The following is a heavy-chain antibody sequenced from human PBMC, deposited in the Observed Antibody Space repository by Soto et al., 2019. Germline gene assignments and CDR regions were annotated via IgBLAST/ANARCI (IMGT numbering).Heavy chain of an antibody. Sequence: QVQLVESGGGVVQPGRSLRLSCAASGFTFSSYAMHWVRQAPGKGLEWVAVISYVGSNKYYADSVKGRFTISRDNSKNTLYLQMNSLRAEDTAVYYCARGSLRFLEWLLGDAFDIWGQGTMVTVSS. V-gene: IGHV3-30-3*01. D-gene: IGHD3-3*01. CDR1: GFTFSSYA. J-gene: IGHJ3*02. CDR3: ARGSLRFLEWLLGDAFDI. CDR2: ISYVGSNK.